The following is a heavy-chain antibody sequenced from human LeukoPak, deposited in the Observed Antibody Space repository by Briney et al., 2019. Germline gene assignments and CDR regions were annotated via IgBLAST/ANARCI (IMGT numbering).Heavy chain of an antibody. J-gene: IGHJ5*02. CDR1: GGSISGYY. CDR2: MDTSGHT. D-gene: IGHD2-15*01. CDR3: ARHWSHSVAQFGRSYWFDP. Sequence: PSETLSLTCIVSGGSISGYYWSWIRQPAGKGLEWIGHMDTSGHTNYNSSPMSRVTMSVDTSKNQFSLRLTSVTAADTAVYYCARHWSHSVAQFGRSYWFDPWSQGTLVTVSS. V-gene: IGHV4-4*07.